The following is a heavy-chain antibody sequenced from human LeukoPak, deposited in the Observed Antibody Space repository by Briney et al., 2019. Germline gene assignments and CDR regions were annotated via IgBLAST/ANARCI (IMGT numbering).Heavy chain of an antibody. Sequence: SETLSLTCTVSNFSISSGFYWGWIRQTPEKGLEWIGSMYHSGSTYKNPSLQSRVTISVDTSKNQFSLKLSSVTAADTAVYYCARAARITMIVVDYWYFDLWGRGTLVTVSS. CDR1: NFSISSGFY. D-gene: IGHD3-22*01. CDR2: MYHSGST. CDR3: ARAARITMIVVDYWYFDL. J-gene: IGHJ2*01. V-gene: IGHV4-38-2*02.